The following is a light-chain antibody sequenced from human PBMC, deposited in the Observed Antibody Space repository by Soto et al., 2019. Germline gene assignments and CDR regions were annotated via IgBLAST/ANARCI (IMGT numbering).Light chain of an antibody. Sequence: EIVMTQSPATLSVSPGERATLSCRASQSVSSSLAWYQQKPGQAPRLLIYGAYTRATGIPARFSGSGSGTEFTLTISSLQSEDFAVYYCQQYNKWPPFTFGQGTRLEIK. J-gene: IGKJ5*01. CDR1: QSVSSS. CDR2: GAY. CDR3: QQYNKWPPFT. V-gene: IGKV3-15*01.